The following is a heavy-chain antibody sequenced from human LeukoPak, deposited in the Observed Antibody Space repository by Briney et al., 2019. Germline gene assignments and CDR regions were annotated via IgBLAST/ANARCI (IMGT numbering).Heavy chain of an antibody. V-gene: IGHV4-59*08. CDR3: ARRSEPPDAFDI. Sequence: SETQSLTCTVSGGSISSYYWSWIRQPPGKGLEWIGYIYYSGSTNYNPSLKSRVTISVDTSKNQFSLKLSSVTAADTAVYYCARRSEPPDAFDIWGQGTMVTVSS. D-gene: IGHD3-10*01. CDR2: IYYSGST. CDR1: GGSISSYY. J-gene: IGHJ3*02.